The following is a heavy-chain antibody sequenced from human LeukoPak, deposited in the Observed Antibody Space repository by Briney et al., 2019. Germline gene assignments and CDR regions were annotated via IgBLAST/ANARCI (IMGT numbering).Heavy chain of an antibody. Sequence: GASLILCCAASVFTFTNHWMQLGRQARARVVVGAALVDGDGTGSTYADSEKGRYTISRDNAKNTLYLQMNSLRAEDTVLYYCSRDRVLGSGSTDWWGEGTRLTVSS. CDR2: VDGDGTGS. CDR3: SRDRVLGSGSTDW. CDR1: VFTFTNHW. J-gene: IGHJ4*02. V-gene: IGHV3-74*03. D-gene: IGHD3-10*01.